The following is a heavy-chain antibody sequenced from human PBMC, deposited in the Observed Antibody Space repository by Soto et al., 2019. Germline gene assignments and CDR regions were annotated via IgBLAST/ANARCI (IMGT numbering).Heavy chain of an antibody. CDR1: GFTFSSYG. CDR2: IWYDGSNK. J-gene: IGHJ6*03. D-gene: IGHD2-2*03. CDR3: ARGMDIVVVRELSDYMDV. Sequence: GGSLRLSCAASGFTFSSYGMHWVRQAPGKGLEWVAVIWYDGSNKYYADSVKGRFTISRDNSKNTLDLKMNSLRAEDTAVYYCARGMDIVVVRELSDYMDVWGKGTTVTVSS. V-gene: IGHV3-33*01.